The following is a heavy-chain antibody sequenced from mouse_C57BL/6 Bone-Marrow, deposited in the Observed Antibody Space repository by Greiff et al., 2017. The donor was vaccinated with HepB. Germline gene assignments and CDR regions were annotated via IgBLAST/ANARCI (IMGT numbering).Heavy chain of an antibody. J-gene: IGHJ2*01. Sequence: VQVVESGAELVKPGASVKLSCKASGYTFTSYWMQWVNQRPGQGLEWIGEIDPSDSYTNYNQKFKGKATVTVDTSSSTAYMQLSSLTSEDSAVYYCARRLINTGVGGDYWGQGTTLTVSS. CDR1: GYTFTSYW. CDR3: ARRLINTGVGGDY. CDR2: IDPSDSYT. D-gene: IGHD1-1*01. V-gene: IGHV1-50*01.